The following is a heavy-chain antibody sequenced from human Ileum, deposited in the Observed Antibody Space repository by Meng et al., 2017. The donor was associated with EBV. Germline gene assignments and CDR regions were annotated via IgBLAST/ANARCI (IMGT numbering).Heavy chain of an antibody. CDR3: ARVGQWLPIDY. D-gene: IGHD6-19*01. V-gene: IGHV4-4*02. J-gene: IGHJ4*02. CDR1: GGSIRSSNW. CDR2: IYHSGST. Sequence: QVKGQGSGPGLVKPSVTLSLTCAVFGGSIRSSNWWSWVSQPPGKGLEWIGEIYHSGSTNYNPSLKSRVTISVDKSKNQFSLNLSSVTAADTAVYYCARVGQWLPIDYWGQGTLVTVSS.